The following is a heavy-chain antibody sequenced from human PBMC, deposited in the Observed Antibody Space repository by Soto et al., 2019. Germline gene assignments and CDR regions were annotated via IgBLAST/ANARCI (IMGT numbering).Heavy chain of an antibody. CDR3: ARGFDYYDSSGYPSLQH. CDR1: GGTFSSSI. V-gene: IGHV1-69*12. CDR2: IIPVFGAP. Sequence: QVQLVQSGAEVKKPGSSVKVSRKASGGTFSSSIFTWVRQAPGHGLEWMGGIIPVFGAPNYSRNFQGRVTIIADESTSTAYMELSSLTSEDAAVYYCARGFDYYDSSGYPSLQHWGQGTLITVSS. D-gene: IGHD3-22*01. J-gene: IGHJ1*01.